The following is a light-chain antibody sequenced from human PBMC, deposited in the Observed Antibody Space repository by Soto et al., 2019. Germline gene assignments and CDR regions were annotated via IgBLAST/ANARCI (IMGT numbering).Light chain of an antibody. CDR1: QDIRND. CDR3: LQHDSYPLT. Sequence: DIQMTQSPSSLSASVGDRVTITCRARQDIRNDLQWYQQKPGKAPKRLIYAASSLQSGVPPRFSGSGSGTEFTLTNSNLQPEDCATYYCLQHDSYPLTFGGGTTVEIK. CDR2: AAS. J-gene: IGKJ4*01. V-gene: IGKV1-17*02.